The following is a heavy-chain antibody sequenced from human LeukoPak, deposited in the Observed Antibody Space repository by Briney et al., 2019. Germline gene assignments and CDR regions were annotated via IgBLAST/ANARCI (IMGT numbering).Heavy chain of an antibody. D-gene: IGHD1-26*01. J-gene: IGHJ4*02. V-gene: IGHV3-21*01. CDR2: ISSSSSYI. CDR1: GFTFSSYS. CDR3: AREWGSYSRGGDY. Sequence: GGSLRLSCAASGFTFSSYSMNWVRRAPGKGLEWVSSISSSSSYIYYADSVKGRFTISRDNAKNSLYLQMNSLRAEDTAVYYCAREWGSYSRGGDYWGQGTLVTVSS.